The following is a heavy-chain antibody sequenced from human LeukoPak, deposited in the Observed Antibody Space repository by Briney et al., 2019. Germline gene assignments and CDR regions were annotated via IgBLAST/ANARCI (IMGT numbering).Heavy chain of an antibody. V-gene: IGHV3-30-3*01. D-gene: IGHD6-13*01. Sequence: PGGSLRLSCAASGFTFSSYATHWVRQAPGKGLEWVAVISYDGSNKYYADSVKGRFTISRDNSKNTLYLQMNSLRAEDTAVYYCARASYSSSWLPAWFDPWGQGTLVTVSS. CDR3: ARASYSSSWLPAWFDP. CDR2: ISYDGSNK. J-gene: IGHJ5*02. CDR1: GFTFSSYA.